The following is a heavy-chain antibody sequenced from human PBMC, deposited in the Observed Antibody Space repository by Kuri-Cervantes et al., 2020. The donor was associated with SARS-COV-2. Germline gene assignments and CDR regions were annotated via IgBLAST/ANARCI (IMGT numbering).Heavy chain of an antibody. Sequence: GESLKISCAASGFTFNTYSMDWVRQAPGKGLEWLAYISKGSDTIYYADSVKGRFTISRDNSKNTLYLQMNSLRAEDTAVYYCARENPTVFDYWGQGTLVTVSS. CDR2: ISKGSDTI. CDR1: GFTFNTYS. CDR3: ARENPTVFDY. J-gene: IGHJ4*02. V-gene: IGHV3-48*01.